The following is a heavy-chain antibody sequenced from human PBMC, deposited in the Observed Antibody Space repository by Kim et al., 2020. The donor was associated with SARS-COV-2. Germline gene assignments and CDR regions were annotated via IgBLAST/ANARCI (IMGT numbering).Heavy chain of an antibody. Sequence: GGSLRLSCAASGFTFSNYWPHWVRQVPGKGLVWVAGINNEGTNTYYADSVKGRFTISRDNTKKTVYLQMNSLRAEDTAVYYCTTAFEYWVQGALVTVAS. CDR1: GFTFSNYW. J-gene: IGHJ4*02. CDR2: INNEGTNT. CDR3: TTAFEY. V-gene: IGHV3-74*01.